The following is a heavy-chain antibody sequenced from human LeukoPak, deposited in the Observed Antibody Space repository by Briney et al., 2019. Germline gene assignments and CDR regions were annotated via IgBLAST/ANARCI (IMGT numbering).Heavy chain of an antibody. CDR3: ARDPHPDYGDYKYYFDY. D-gene: IGHD4-17*01. CDR2: IIPIFGTA. V-gene: IGHV1-69*06. J-gene: IGHJ4*02. CDR1: GGTFSSYA. Sequence: SVKVSCKASGGTFSSYAINWVRQAPGQGLEWMGGIIPIFGTANYAQKFQGRVTITADKSTSTAYMELSSLRSEDTAVYYCARDPHPDYGDYKYYFDYWGQGTLVTVSS.